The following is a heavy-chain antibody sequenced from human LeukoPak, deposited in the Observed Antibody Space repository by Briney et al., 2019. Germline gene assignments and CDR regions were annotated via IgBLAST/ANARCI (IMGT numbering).Heavy chain of an antibody. D-gene: IGHD3-16*02. CDR1: GFTFSSYS. V-gene: IGHV3-21*01. CDR2: ISSSSSYI. CDR3: ARDMHSSSYDYIWRSYRSIDY. J-gene: IGHJ4*02. Sequence: GGSLRLSCAASGFTFSSYSMNWVRQAPGKGLEWVSSISSSSSYIYYADSVKGRFTISRDNAKNSLYLQMNSLRAEDTAVYYCARDMHSSSYDYIWRSYRSIDYWGQGTLVTVSS.